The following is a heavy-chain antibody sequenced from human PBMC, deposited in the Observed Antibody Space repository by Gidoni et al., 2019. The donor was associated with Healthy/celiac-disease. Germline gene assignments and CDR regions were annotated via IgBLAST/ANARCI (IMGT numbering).Heavy chain of an antibody. Sequence: EVQLVESGGGLVKPGGSLRLSCAASGFTFSSYSMNWVRQAPGKGLEWVSSISSSSSYIYYADSVKGRFTISRDNAKNSLYLQMNSLRAEDTAVYYCARDGPGRGYFDYWGQGTLVTVSS. D-gene: IGHD3-10*01. V-gene: IGHV3-21*01. CDR1: GFTFSSYS. J-gene: IGHJ4*02. CDR3: ARDGPGRGYFDY. CDR2: ISSSSSYI.